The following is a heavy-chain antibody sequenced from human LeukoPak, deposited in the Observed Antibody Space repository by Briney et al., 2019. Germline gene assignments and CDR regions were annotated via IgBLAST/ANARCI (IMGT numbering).Heavy chain of an antibody. V-gene: IGHV4-31*03. CDR1: GGSISSGGYY. J-gene: IGHJ3*02. CDR3: ARDHCSSTSCYYAFGI. CDR2: IYYSGST. Sequence: SETLSLTCTVSGGSISSGGYYWSWIRQHPGKGLEWIGYIYYSGSTYYNPSLKSRVTISVDTSKNQFSLKLSSVTAADTAVYYCARDHCSSTSCYYAFGIWGQGTMVTVSS. D-gene: IGHD2-2*01.